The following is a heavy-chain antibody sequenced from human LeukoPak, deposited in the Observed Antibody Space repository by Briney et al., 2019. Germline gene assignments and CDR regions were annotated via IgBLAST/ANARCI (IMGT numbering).Heavy chain of an antibody. J-gene: IGHJ6*03. CDR2: INWNGGST. V-gene: IGHV3-20*04. Sequence: GGSLRLSCAASGFTFDEYGMSWVRQAPGKGLEWVSGINWNGGSTGYADSVKGRFTISRDNAKNSLHLQMNSLRVEDSALYYCARGYNYYMDLWGKGTTLTVSS. CDR3: ARGYNYYMDL. CDR1: GFTFDEYG. D-gene: IGHD5-12*01.